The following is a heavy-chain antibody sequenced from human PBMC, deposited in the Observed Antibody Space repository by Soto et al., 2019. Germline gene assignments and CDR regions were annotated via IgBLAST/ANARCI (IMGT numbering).Heavy chain of an antibody. CDR2: GSYSGTT. Sequence: QVQLQESGPGLVKPSETLSLTCTVSGVSVNSGSFYWAWIRQPPGKGLEWIGCGSYSGTTNYKPSLKSRVTIAVDTSRSQISLKVTSLTAADTAVYYCARGATVTQYDYWGQGTLVTVSS. CDR1: GVSVNSGSFY. J-gene: IGHJ4*02. V-gene: IGHV4-61*01. CDR3: ARGATVTQYDY. D-gene: IGHD4-17*01.